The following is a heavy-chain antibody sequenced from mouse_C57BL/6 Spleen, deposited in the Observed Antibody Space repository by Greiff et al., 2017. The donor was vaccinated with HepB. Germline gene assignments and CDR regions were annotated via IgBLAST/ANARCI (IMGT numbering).Heavy chain of an antibody. J-gene: IGHJ2*01. CDR1: GYTFTSYW. CDR3: ARRRNLLYYFDY. Sequence: VQLQQPGAELVMPGASVKLSCKASGYTFTSYWMHWVKQRPGQGLEWIGEIDPSDSYTNYNQKFKGKSTLTVDKSSSTAYMQLSSLTSEDSAVYYCARRRNLLYYFDYWGQGTTLTVSS. V-gene: IGHV1-69*01. CDR2: IDPSDSYT.